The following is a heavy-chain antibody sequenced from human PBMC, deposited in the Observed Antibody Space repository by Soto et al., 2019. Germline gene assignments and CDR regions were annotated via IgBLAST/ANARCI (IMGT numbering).Heavy chain of an antibody. CDR2: ISGSGGST. CDR1: GFTFSSYA. Sequence: GGSLRLSCAASGFTFSSYAMSWVRQAPGKGLEWVSAISGSGGSTYYADSVKGRFTISRDNSKNTLYLQMNSLRAEDTAVYYCAKDKEQLVQYYYYGMDVWGQGTTVTVSS. D-gene: IGHD6-6*01. J-gene: IGHJ6*02. CDR3: AKDKEQLVQYYYYGMDV. V-gene: IGHV3-23*01.